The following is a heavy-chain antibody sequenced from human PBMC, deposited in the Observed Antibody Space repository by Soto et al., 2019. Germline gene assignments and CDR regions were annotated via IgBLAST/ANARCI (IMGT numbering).Heavy chain of an antibody. J-gene: IGHJ4*02. D-gene: IGHD1-7*01. V-gene: IGHV3-9*01. CDR1: GFTFDDYA. CDR3: AKDVISGTTDGCFAY. Sequence: EVQLVESGGGLVQPGRSLRLSCAASGFTFDDYAMHWVRQAPGKGLERVSGISWNSGSIGYADSVKGRFTISRDKATISLYQPKNSLRAENTALYSGAKDVISGTTDGCFAYWGQGTLVTVSS. CDR2: ISWNSGSI.